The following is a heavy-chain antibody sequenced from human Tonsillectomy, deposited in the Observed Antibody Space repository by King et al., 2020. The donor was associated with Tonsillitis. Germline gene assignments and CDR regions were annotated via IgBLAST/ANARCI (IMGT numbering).Heavy chain of an antibody. D-gene: IGHD2-21*02. Sequence: QLVQSGSELKKPGASVKVSCKASGYSFTDYAINWVRQAPGQGLEWLGWINTNTGNPTSARGFTGRFVFSLDTSVSTAYLQISSLKAEDTAVYYCARIYRAVTAILPDYWGQGSLVTVSS. V-gene: IGHV7-4-1*02. CDR1: GYSFTDYA. CDR3: ARIYRAVTAILPDY. J-gene: IGHJ4*02. CDR2: INTNTGNP.